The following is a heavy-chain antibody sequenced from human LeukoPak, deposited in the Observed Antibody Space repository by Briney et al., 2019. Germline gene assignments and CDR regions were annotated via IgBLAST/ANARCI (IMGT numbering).Heavy chain of an antibody. J-gene: IGHJ4*02. V-gene: IGHV3-30-3*01. Sequence: PGGSLRLSCAATGFTFSNYAIHWGRQAPGKGLEWVAFISDDGSRQHYADSVKGRFTISRDNSKNTLNLQMNSLRAEDTAVYYCARGAGWSGSGTYYFDYWGQGTLVTVSS. CDR3: ARGAGWSGSGTYYFDY. CDR2: ISDDGSRQ. CDR1: GFTFSNYA. D-gene: IGHD3-10*01.